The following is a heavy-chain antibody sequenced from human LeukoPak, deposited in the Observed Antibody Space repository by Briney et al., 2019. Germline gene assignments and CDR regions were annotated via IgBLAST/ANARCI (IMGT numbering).Heavy chain of an antibody. D-gene: IGHD2-15*01. V-gene: IGHV3-23*01. CDR3: AKALGYCSGGSCPFDY. Sequence: PGGSLRLSCAASGFTFSGYAMSWVRQAPGKGLEWVSAISGSGGSTYYADSVKGRFTISRDDSKNTLYLQMNSLRAEDTPVYYCAKALGYCSGGSCPFDYWGQGTLVIVSS. J-gene: IGHJ4*02. CDR1: GFTFSGYA. CDR2: ISGSGGST.